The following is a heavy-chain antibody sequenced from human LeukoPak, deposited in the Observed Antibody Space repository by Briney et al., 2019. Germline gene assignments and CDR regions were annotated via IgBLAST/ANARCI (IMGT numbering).Heavy chain of an antibody. Sequence: GASVKVSCKASGYTFTGYYMHWVRQAPGQGLEWMGWISAYNGNTNYAQKLQGRVTMTTDTSTSTAYMELRSLRSDDTAVYYCARLIAAAGPFYYMDVWGKGTTVTVSS. CDR3: ARLIAAAGPFYYMDV. D-gene: IGHD6-13*01. CDR1: GYTFTGYY. J-gene: IGHJ6*03. CDR2: ISAYNGNT. V-gene: IGHV1-18*04.